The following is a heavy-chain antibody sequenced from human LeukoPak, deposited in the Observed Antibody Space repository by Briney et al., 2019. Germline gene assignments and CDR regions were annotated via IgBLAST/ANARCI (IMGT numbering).Heavy chain of an antibody. V-gene: IGHV5-51*01. J-gene: IGHJ4*02. CDR1: VYSFTSYW. CDR3: ARGSPDIVALHDY. D-gene: IGHD5-12*01. Sequence: GESLKISCKGSVYSFTSYWIGWVRQMPGKNVGWMGIIYPGDSDTRYSPSFQGQVTISADKSISTAYLQWSSLKASDTAMYYCARGSPDIVALHDYWGQGTLVTVSS. CDR2: IYPGDSDT.